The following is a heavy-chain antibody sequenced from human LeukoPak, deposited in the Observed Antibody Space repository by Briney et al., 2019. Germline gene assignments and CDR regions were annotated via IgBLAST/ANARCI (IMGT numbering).Heavy chain of an antibody. CDR3: ARGGNGSSGYYYARY. V-gene: IGHV4-30-4*01. J-gene: IGHJ4*02. CDR1: SGSISSGDYY. CDR2: IYYSGST. D-gene: IGHD3-22*01. Sequence: SETMSLTCTVSSGSISSGDYYWSWIRQPPGKGLEWIGYIYYSGSTYYNPSLKSRVTISVDTSKNQFSLQLSSVTAADTAVYYCARGGNGSSGYYYARYWGQGTLVTVSS.